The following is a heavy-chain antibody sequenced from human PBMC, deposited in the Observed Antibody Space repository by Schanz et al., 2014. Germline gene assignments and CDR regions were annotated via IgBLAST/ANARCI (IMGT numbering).Heavy chain of an antibody. V-gene: IGHV3-30*02. Sequence: QVQLVESGGGLAQPGGSLRLSCAASGFTFSSYVMHWVRQAPGRGLEWVALIRYDGSNKYYADSVKGRFTISRDNAENSLYLQMSSLRAEDTAVYYCASSSYRLLSYYYAMDVWGQGTTVTVSS. D-gene: IGHD1-26*01. CDR1: GFTFSSYV. CDR3: ASSSYRLLSYYYAMDV. J-gene: IGHJ6*02. CDR2: IRYDGSNK.